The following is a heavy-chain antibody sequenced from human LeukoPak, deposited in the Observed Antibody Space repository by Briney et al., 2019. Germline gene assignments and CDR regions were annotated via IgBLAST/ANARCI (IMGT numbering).Heavy chain of an antibody. CDR3: AKDNRAFCTSGVCSSFDY. J-gene: IGHJ4*02. V-gene: IGHV3-23*01. Sequence: GGSLSPSCAASGFTFDSYAMSWVRQAPGKGLEWVSSISGSGYNTYYADSVKGRFINSRDNPKSTLYLQMSGLRDEDTAVYYCAKDNRAFCTSGVCSSFDYWGQGALVTVSS. CDR2: ISGSGYNT. D-gene: IGHD2-8*01. CDR1: GFTFDSYA.